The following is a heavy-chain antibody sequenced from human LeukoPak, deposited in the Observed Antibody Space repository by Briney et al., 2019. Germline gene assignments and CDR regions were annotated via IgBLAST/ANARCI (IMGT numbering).Heavy chain of an antibody. V-gene: IGHV4-4*07. CDR3: AREAYSGSYPTDAFDI. J-gene: IGHJ3*02. D-gene: IGHD1-26*01. Sequence: SQTLSLTCTVSGGSISSYYWSWIRQPAGKGLEWIGRIYTSGSTNYNPSLKSRVTMSVDTSKNQFSLKLSSVTAADTAVYYCAREAYSGSYPTDAFDIWGQGTMVTVSS. CDR2: IYTSGST. CDR1: GGSISSYY.